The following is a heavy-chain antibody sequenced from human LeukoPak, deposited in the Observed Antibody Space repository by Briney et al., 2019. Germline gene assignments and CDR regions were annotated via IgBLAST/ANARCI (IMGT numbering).Heavy chain of an antibody. D-gene: IGHD3-10*01. V-gene: IGHV3-7*01. CDR2: IKQDGSEK. J-gene: IGHJ4*02. Sequence: GGSLRLSCAASGFTLSSYWMSWVRQAPGKGLEWVANIKQDGSEKYYVDSVKGRFTISRDNAKNSLYLQMNSLRAEDTAVYYCAREGDYYGSGTFDYWGQGTLVTVSS. CDR3: AREGDYYGSGTFDY. CDR1: GFTLSSYW.